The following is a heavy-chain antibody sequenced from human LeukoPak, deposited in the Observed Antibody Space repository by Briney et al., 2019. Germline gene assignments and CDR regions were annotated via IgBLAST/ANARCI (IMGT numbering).Heavy chain of an antibody. D-gene: IGHD6-13*01. J-gene: IGHJ4*02. V-gene: IGHV3-23*01. Sequence: GGSLRLSCAASGFTFSSYAMSWVRQAPGKGLKWVSAISGSGGSTYYADSVKGRFTISRDNSKNTLYLQMNSLRAEDTAVYYCAKDYSSSSWYYFDYWGQGTLVTVSS. CDR1: GFTFSSYA. CDR3: AKDYSSSSWYYFDY. CDR2: ISGSGGST.